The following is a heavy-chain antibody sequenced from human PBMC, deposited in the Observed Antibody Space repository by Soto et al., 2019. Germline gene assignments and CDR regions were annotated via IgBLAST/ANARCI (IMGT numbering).Heavy chain of an antibody. J-gene: IGHJ4*02. CDR3: ASIDSSGYPVDY. V-gene: IGHV4-59*01. Sequence: PSETLSLTCAVYGGSFSGYYWTWIRQPPGTGLEWIGYIYYSGSTNYNPSLKSRVTISVDTSKNQFSLKLSSVTAADTAVYYCASIDSSGYPVDYWGQGTLVTVSS. CDR2: IYYSGST. D-gene: IGHD3-22*01. CDR1: GGSFSGYY.